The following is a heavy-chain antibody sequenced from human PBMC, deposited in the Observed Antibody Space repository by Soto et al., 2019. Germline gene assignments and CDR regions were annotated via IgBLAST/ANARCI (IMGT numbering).Heavy chain of an antibody. Sequence: ASVKVSCKASGYTFTSYYMHWVRQAPGQGLEWMGIINPSGGSTSYAQKFQGRVTMTRDTSTSTVYMELSSLRSEDTAVYYCARAITMIVGYNWFDPWGQGGGVTVAS. CDR3: ARAITMIVGYNWFDP. J-gene: IGHJ5*02. D-gene: IGHD3-22*01. V-gene: IGHV1-46*01. CDR1: GYTFTSYY. CDR2: INPSGGST.